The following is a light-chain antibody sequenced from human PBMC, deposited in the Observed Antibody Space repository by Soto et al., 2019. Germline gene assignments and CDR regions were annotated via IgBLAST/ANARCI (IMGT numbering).Light chain of an antibody. J-gene: IGKJ3*01. Sequence: EIVLTQSPATLSLSPGERATLSCRASQSVSSYLAWYPQKPGQAPRLLIYDASNRATGIPARFSGSGSGTDFTLTISSLEPEYFAVYYCQQRSGTFGPGTKVDIK. CDR2: DAS. CDR3: QQRSGT. V-gene: IGKV3-11*01. CDR1: QSVSSY.